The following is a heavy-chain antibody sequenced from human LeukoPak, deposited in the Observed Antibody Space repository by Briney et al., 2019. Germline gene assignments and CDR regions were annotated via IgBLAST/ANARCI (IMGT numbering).Heavy chain of an antibody. J-gene: IGHJ4*02. V-gene: IGHV3-23*01. CDR1: EFTFSTYP. CDR2: ISDGAATT. Sequence: GGSLRLSCAASEFTFSTYPMSWVRQAPGKGLEWVSLISDGAATTYYADSVKGRFTISRDNSKSTLYLQMSSLRAEDTAVYYCAKDFGAGGTTMVLDYWGQGTLVTVSS. CDR3: AKDFGAGGTTMVLDY. D-gene: IGHD5-18*01.